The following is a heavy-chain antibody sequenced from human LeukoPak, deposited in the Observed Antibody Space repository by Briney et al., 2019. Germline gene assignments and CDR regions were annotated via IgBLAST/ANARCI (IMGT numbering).Heavy chain of an antibody. V-gene: IGHV1-2*04. CDR3: ARDIGAPVSYYDFWSGYYTQGNWFDP. D-gene: IGHD3-3*01. J-gene: IGHJ5*02. CDR2: INPNSGGT. CDR1: GYTFTGYY. Sequence: ASVKVSCKASGYTFTGYYMHWVRQAPGQGLEWMGWINPNSGGTNYAQMFKGWVTMTRDTSISTAYMELSRLRSDDTAVYYCARDIGAPVSYYDFWSGYYTQGNWFDPWGQGTLVTVSS.